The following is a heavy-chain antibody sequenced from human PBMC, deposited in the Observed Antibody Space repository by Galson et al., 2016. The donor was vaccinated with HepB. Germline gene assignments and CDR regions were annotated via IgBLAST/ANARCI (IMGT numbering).Heavy chain of an antibody. CDR2: ISGSGGRT. CDR1: GFRFSSYA. J-gene: IGHJ6*02. Sequence: SLRLSCAASGFRFSSYAVSWVRQAPGKRLEWVSGISGSGGRTYYADSVKGRFTISRDNSKNTVYLQMNSLRVEDTALYYCAKDGYFASGSALYGMDVWGQGTTVTVSS. CDR3: AKDGYFASGSALYGMDV. V-gene: IGHV3-23*01. D-gene: IGHD3-10*01.